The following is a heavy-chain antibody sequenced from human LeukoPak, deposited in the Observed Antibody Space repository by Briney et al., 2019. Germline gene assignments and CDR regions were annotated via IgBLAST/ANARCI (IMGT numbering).Heavy chain of an antibody. J-gene: IGHJ4*02. V-gene: IGHV4-34*01. CDR2: INHSGST. Sequence: SETLSLTCAVYGGSFSGYYWSWIRQPPGKGLEWIGEINHSGSTNYNPSLKSRVTISVDTSKNQFSLKLSSVTAADTAVYYCAGQDTAMVTNFDYWGQGTLVTVSS. CDR3: AGQDTAMVTNFDY. D-gene: IGHD5-18*01. CDR1: GGSFSGYY.